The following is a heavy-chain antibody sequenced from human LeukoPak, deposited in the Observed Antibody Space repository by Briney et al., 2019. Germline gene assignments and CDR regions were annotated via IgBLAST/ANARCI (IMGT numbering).Heavy chain of an antibody. CDR1: GFTVNSNY. D-gene: IGHD3-16*01. CDR3: ASLGDLGY. V-gene: IGHV3-53*01. Sequence: PGGSLRLSCPASGFTVNSNYMSWVRQAPGKGLEWVSVIYSGGSTYYADSVKGRFTISRDNSKNTLYLQMNSLRAEDTAVYYCASLGDLGYWGQGTLVTVSS. CDR2: IYSGGST. J-gene: IGHJ4*02.